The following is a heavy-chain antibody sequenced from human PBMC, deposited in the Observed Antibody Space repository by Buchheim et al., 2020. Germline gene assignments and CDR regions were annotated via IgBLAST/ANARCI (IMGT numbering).Heavy chain of an antibody. J-gene: IGHJ2*01. CDR2: INHSGDT. CDR3: ARGNQIKYFDL. Sequence: QVQLQQWGAGLLKPSETLSLTCAVYGGSFSGYYWSWIRQPPGKGLEWIGEINHSGDTNYKSSLKSRVTVFVDTSKNQFSLKMSSVTAAETAVYYCARGNQIKYFDLWGRGTL. V-gene: IGHV4-34*01. CDR1: GGSFSGYY.